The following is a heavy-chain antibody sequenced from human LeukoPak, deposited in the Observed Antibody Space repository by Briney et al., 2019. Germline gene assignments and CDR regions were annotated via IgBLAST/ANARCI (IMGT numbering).Heavy chain of an antibody. D-gene: IGHD2-15*01. CDR1: GFTFSNYR. CDR2: INSDGSST. J-gene: IGHJ4*02. CDR3: ARGGSGANDY. Sequence: GGSLRLSCAASGFTFSNYRMHWVRQAPGKGLVWVSRINSDGSSTSYADSVKGRFTISRDNAKNTLYMQMNSLRAEDTAVYYCARGGSGANDYWGQGTLVTVSS. V-gene: IGHV3-74*01.